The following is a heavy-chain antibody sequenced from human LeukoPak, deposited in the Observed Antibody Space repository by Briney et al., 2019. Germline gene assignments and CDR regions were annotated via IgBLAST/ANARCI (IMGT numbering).Heavy chain of an antibody. Sequence: GGSLRLSCAASGFTFSSYAMSWVRQAPGKGLEWVSAIGGSGGSTYYADSVKGRFTISRDNSKNTLYLQMNSLRAEDTAVYYCAKDPIYDILTGYHDYWGQGTLVTVSS. CDR2: IGGSGGST. D-gene: IGHD3-9*01. V-gene: IGHV3-23*01. J-gene: IGHJ4*02. CDR3: AKDPIYDILTGYHDY. CDR1: GFTFSSYA.